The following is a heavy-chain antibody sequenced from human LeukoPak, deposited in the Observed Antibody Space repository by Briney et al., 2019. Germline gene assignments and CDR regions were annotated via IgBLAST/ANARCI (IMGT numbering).Heavy chain of an antibody. CDR2: ISSSSSTI. Sequence: GGSLRLSCAASGFTFSSYAMSWVRQAPGKGLEWVSYISSSSSTIYYADSVKGRFTISRDNAKNSLYLQMNSLRDEDTAVYYCARDGYDYVWGSYRPVDYWGQGTLVTASS. V-gene: IGHV3-48*02. D-gene: IGHD3-16*02. J-gene: IGHJ4*02. CDR3: ARDGYDYVWGSYRPVDY. CDR1: GFTFSSYA.